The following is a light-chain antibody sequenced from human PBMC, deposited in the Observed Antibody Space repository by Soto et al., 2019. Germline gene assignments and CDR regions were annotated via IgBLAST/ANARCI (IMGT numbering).Light chain of an antibody. V-gene: IGKV3-20*01. CDR3: QQYAASPWT. J-gene: IGKJ1*01. CDR1: QSVSSN. Sequence: EIVMTQSPATLSVSTGERATLSCRASQSVSSNLAWYQQKPGQAPRLLIYGASTRATGIPDRVSGSGSGTDFTLTINRLEPEDFAVYYCQQYAASPWTFGQGTKV. CDR2: GAS.